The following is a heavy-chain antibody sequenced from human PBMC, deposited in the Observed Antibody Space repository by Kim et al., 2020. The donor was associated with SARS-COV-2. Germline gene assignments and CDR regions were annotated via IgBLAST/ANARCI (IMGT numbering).Heavy chain of an antibody. CDR1: GFTFSSYW. CDR3: ARKTPVRGEYYFDY. D-gene: IGHD3-10*01. Sequence: GGSMRLSCAASGFTFSSYWMHWVRQAPGKGLVWVSRVNRDGSTTNYADSVKGRFTISRDNTKNTLYLQMNSLRAEDTAVYYCARKTPVRGEYYFDYWGQGILVTVSS. V-gene: IGHV3-74*01. CDR2: VNRDGSTT. J-gene: IGHJ4*02.